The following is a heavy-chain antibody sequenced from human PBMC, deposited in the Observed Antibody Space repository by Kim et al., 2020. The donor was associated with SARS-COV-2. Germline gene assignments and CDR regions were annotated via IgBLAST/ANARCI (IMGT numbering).Heavy chain of an antibody. CDR2: INTGNGDT. Sequence: ASVKVSCKASGYTFTTYAIHWVHQAPGQRLEWMGWINTGNGDTKYSQKFQGRVTITRDTSANTAYMELSSLRSEDTAVYYCTRGGGDYWGQGTLVTVSS. D-gene: IGHD1-26*01. J-gene: IGHJ4*02. V-gene: IGHV1-3*04. CDR3: TRGGGDY. CDR1: GYTFTTYA.